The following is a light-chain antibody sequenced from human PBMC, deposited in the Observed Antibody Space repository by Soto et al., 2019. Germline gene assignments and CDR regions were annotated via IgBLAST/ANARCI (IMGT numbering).Light chain of an antibody. CDR1: QSISSW. CDR2: KAS. Sequence: DIQMTQSPSTLSASVGDRVTITCRASQSISSWLAWYQQKPGKAPTILIYKASTLESGVPSRFSGSGSGTEFSLTVSSLQPDDFATYYGQQYDSYPLTFGGGTKVEIK. CDR3: QQYDSYPLT. V-gene: IGKV1-5*03. J-gene: IGKJ4*01.